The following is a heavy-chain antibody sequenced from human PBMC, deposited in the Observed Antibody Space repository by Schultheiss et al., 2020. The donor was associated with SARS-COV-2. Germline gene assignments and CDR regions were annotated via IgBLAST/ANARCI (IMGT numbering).Heavy chain of an antibody. V-gene: IGHV1-69*06. Sequence: SVKVSCKASGGTFSSYAISWVRQAPGQGLEWMGGIIPIFATANYAQKFQGRVTITADKSTSTAYMELSSLRSEDTAVYYCARRAAAEHNWFDPWGQGTLVTVSS. CDR3: ARRAAAEHNWFDP. J-gene: IGHJ5*02. CDR2: IIPIFATA. D-gene: IGHD6-25*01. CDR1: GGTFSSYA.